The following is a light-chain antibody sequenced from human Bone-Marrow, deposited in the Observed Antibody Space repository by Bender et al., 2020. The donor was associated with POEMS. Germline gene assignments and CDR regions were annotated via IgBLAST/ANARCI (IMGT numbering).Light chain of an antibody. CDR3: CSYVGSSTFV. Sequence: QSALTQPASLSGSPGQSITISCTGTSSDVGTYDLVSWYQQHPGKAPKLIIYEVTNRPSGASIRFSASKSGNTASLTISGLQAEDEAEYYCCSYVGSSTFVFGGGTELTVL. V-gene: IGLV2-23*02. J-gene: IGLJ2*01. CDR2: EVT. CDR1: SSDVGTYDL.